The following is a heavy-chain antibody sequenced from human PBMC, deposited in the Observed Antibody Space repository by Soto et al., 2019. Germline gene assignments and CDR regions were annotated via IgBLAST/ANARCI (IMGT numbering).Heavy chain of an antibody. CDR1: GGSISSYY. V-gene: IGHV4-59*01. J-gene: IGHJ6*02. CDR3: ARDARSYGTDV. Sequence: SETLSLTGTVSGGSISSYYWSWIRQPPGKGLEWIGNIYYSGSTNYNPSLKSRVTISVDTSKNQLSLNLTSVTAADTAVYYCARDARSYGTDVWGQGTTVTVSS. CDR2: IYYSGST.